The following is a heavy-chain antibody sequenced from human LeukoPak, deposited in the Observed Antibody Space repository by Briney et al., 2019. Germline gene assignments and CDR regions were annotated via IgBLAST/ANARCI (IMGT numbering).Heavy chain of an antibody. V-gene: IGHV1-69*13. Sequence: SVKVSCKASGGTFSIYAISWVRQAPGQGLEWMGGIIPIFGTANYAQKFQGRVTITADESTSTAYMELSSLRSEDTAVYYCARGPYCGGDCYSTFDYWGQGTLVTVSS. CDR3: ARGPYCGGDCYSTFDY. D-gene: IGHD2-21*02. CDR2: IIPIFGTA. CDR1: GGTFSIYA. J-gene: IGHJ4*02.